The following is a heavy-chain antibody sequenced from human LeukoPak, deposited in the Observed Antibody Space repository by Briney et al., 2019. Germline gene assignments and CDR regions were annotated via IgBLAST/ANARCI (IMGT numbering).Heavy chain of an antibody. CDR3: ANMLSDY. Sequence: PGGSLRLSCAASGFTFDDYAMHWVRQGPGKGLEWVSLISGDGSSTYHADSVKGRFTISRDNSKNSLYLQMNSLKTEGTALYYCANMLSDYWGQGTLVTVSS. V-gene: IGHV3-43*02. J-gene: IGHJ4*02. CDR1: GFTFDDYA. D-gene: IGHD3-16*02. CDR2: ISGDGSST.